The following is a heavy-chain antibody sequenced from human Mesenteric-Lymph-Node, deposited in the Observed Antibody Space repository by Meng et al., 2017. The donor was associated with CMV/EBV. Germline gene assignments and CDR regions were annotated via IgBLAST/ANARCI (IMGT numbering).Heavy chain of an antibody. D-gene: IGHD2-15*01. CDR2: ISSSSSYI. CDR3: ARALVVVTATDWYFDL. Sequence: FTFSSYSMNWVRQAPGKGLEWVSSISSSSSYIYYADSVKGRFTISRDNAKNSLYLQMNSLRAEDTAVYYCARALVVVTATDWYFDLWGRGTLVTVSS. J-gene: IGHJ2*01. CDR1: FTFSSYS. V-gene: IGHV3-21*01.